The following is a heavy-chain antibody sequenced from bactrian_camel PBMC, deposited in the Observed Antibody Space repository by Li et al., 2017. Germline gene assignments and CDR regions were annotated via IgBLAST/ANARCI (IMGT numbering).Heavy chain of an antibody. Sequence: VQLVESGGGSVQAGGSLRLSCVISGYTYRRYCLGWFRQSPGKEREGVATIRFIGGTPSYADSVKGRFTGSADNAKSMLYLQMNNLTPDDTAVYYCVADGGGTWYPLRYEYYHWGQGTQVTVS. CDR2: IRFIGGTP. V-gene: IGHV3S59*01. CDR3: VADGGGTWYPLRYEYYH. D-gene: IGHD6*01. J-gene: IGHJ4*01. CDR1: GYTYRRYC.